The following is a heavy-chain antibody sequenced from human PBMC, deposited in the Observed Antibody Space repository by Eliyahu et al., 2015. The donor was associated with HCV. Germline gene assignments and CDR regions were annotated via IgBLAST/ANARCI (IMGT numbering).Heavy chain of an antibody. Sequence: EVQLVESGGGLVKPGGSLRLXXAASGFTFSKAWMXWVRQAPGEGLEWIGXIKSKTDGGTTDXAAPVKGRFTISRDDSKSTLYLQMNSLKTEDTAVYYCTTGAPGGFDYYLDVWGQGTTVTVSS. CDR2: IKSKTDGGTT. CDR1: GFTFSKAW. D-gene: IGHD3-10*01. CDR3: TTGAPGGFDYYLDV. V-gene: IGHV3-15*01. J-gene: IGHJ6*03.